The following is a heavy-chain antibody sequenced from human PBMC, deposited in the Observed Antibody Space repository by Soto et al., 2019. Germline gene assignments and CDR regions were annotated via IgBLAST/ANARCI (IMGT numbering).Heavy chain of an antibody. V-gene: IGHV4-39*01. CDR1: GGSIYRSGYY. J-gene: IGHJ4*02. D-gene: IGHD2-15*01. Sequence: QVQLQESGPGLVKASENLSLTCTVSGGSIYRSGYYWGWIRQPPGRGLEWIGNIDYNGVTYSNPSLKSRVTISRDTSKNQFSLKLTSVTAADTALYYCGKVLVGATGHTDSDSWGPGTLVALSS. CDR3: GKVLVGATGHTDSDS. CDR2: IDYNGVT.